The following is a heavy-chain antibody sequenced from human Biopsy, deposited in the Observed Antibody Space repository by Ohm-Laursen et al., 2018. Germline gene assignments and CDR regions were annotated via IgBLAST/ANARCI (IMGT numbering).Heavy chain of an antibody. Sequence: GTLSLTCTVSGGLISSDYWNWIRQTPGKGLEWIGYIYYSGSTNYNPSLKSRVTISVDTSKNQFSLRLNSVTAADTSVYYCARATNSTGWPYYYFYGMDVWGQGTTVTVSS. J-gene: IGHJ6*02. CDR3: ARATNSTGWPYYYFYGMDV. D-gene: IGHD2/OR15-2a*01. CDR1: GGLISSDY. V-gene: IGHV4-59*01. CDR2: IYYSGST.